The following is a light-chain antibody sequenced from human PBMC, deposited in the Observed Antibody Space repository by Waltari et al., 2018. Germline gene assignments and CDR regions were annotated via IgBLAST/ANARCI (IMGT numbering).Light chain of an antibody. Sequence: QSALTQPPSASGSPGQSVTISCTGTSSDVGGYNYVSWYRQHPGKAPELMIFEVSKRPAGVTDRFAGSKSGNTASLTVSGIQAEDEADYYCSSYAGSNSFDVVFGGGTKLTVL. CDR1: SSDVGGYNY. CDR3: SSYAGSNSFDVV. J-gene: IGLJ2*01. V-gene: IGLV2-8*01. CDR2: EVS.